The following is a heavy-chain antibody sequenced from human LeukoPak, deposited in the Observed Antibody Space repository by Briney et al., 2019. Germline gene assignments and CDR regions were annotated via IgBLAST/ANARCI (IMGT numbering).Heavy chain of an antibody. J-gene: IGHJ1*01. CDR2: ISAYNGNT. CDR1: GYTFTSYG. D-gene: IGHD3-22*01. Sequence: ASVKVSCKASGYTFTSYGISWVRQAPGQGLEWMGWISAYNGNTNYAQKLQGRVTMTTDTSTSTAYMELRSLRSEDTAVYYCARGPHYDSSGYYPFQHWGQGTLVTVSS. V-gene: IGHV1-18*01. CDR3: ARGPHYDSSGYYPFQH.